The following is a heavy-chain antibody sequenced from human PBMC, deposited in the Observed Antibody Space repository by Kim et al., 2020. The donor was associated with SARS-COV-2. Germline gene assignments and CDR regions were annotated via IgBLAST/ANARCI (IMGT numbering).Heavy chain of an antibody. J-gene: IGHJ4*02. CDR3: ARDLAGYGSR. CDR1: GFTFRSFW. CDR2: IDEDGRIT. D-gene: IGHD1-1*01. V-gene: IGHV3-74*01. Sequence: GGSLRISCAASGFTFRSFWMHWVRQVPGKGLVWVSRIDEDGRITDYADSVKGRFTISRDNAKNSLYLQMNNLRADDTAVYYCARDLAGYGSRWGQGTLVT.